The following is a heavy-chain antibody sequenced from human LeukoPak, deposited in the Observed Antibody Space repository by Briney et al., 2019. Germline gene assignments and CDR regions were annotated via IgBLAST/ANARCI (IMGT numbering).Heavy chain of an antibody. CDR1: GGSISSYY. CDR3: ARVPPGSDGYFQH. J-gene: IGHJ1*01. V-gene: IGHV4-59*01. Sequence: SSETLSLTCTVSGGSISSYYWSWIRQPPGKGLEWIGYIYYSGSTNYNPSLKSRVTISVDTSKNQFSLKLSSVTAADTAVYYCARVPPGSDGYFQHWGQGTLVTVSS. D-gene: IGHD1-26*01. CDR2: IYYSGST.